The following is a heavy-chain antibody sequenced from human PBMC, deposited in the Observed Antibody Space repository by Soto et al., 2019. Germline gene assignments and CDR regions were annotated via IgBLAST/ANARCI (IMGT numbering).Heavy chain of an antibody. J-gene: IGHJ5*02. CDR3: ARYMFAYSDYFFGLDP. Sequence: SETLSLTCNVSGGSISGYYWSWVRQPPGKGLEWIGYVYYSGSTNYNPSLKSRVDISVDTSKNQFSLGLRSVTSADTAVYYCARYMFAYSDYFFGLDPWGQGTLVTVSS. CDR1: GGSISGYY. CDR2: VYYSGST. D-gene: IGHD3-16*01. V-gene: IGHV4-59*01.